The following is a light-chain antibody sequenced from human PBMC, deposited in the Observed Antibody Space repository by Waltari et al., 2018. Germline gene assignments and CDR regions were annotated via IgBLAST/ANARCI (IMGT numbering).Light chain of an antibody. CDR1: QRLVHSDGNTY. CDR3: MQGTQLPYT. Sequence: DIVMTQTPLSSPVTLGQSASISWRSSQRLVHSDGNTYLSWLHQRPGQPPRLLIYKLSTRFSGVPDRFSGSGAETDFTLKISRVEAEDVGVYHCMQGTQLPYTFGQGTKLEIK. J-gene: IGKJ2*01. V-gene: IGKV2-24*01. CDR2: KLS.